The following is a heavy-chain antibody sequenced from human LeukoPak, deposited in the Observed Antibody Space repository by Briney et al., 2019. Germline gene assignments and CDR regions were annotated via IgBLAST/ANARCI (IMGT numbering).Heavy chain of an antibody. CDR2: IYYSGST. CDR3: ARDQYGSGSGVDY. J-gene: IGHJ4*02. D-gene: IGHD3-10*01. Sequence: PETLSLTCTVSGGSISSNNYNWGWIRQPPGKGLEWIGNIYYSGSTYYNPSLKSRVTISVDTSKNQFSLKLSSVTAADTAVYYCARDQYGSGSGVDYWGQGTLVTVSS. V-gene: IGHV4-39*02. CDR1: GGSISSNNYN.